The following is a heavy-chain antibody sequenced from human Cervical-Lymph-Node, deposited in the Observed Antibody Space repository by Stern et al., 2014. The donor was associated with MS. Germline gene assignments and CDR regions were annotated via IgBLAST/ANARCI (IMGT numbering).Heavy chain of an antibody. Sequence: VQLVESGAEVKKPGASVNVSCKPSGYNFTNYYIHLVRQGSGQGLEWIGIINPSRGATSDAQKFQCRGTMNMYTSTTHFYMEGSSLRSEDTAVYYCARDVAMTRVFDYWGQGTPVTISS. CDR1: GYNFTNYY. D-gene: IGHD2-21*02. J-gene: IGHJ4*02. CDR3: ARDVAMTRVFDY. V-gene: IGHV1-46*01. CDR2: INPSRGAT.